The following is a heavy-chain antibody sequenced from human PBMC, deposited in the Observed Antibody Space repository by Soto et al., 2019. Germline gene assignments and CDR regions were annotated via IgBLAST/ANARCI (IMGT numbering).Heavy chain of an antibody. CDR1: GFTFSSYW. Sequence: GGSLRLSCAASGFTFSSYWMSWVRQAPGKGLEWVANIKQDGSEKYYVDSVEGRFTTSRDNAKNSLYLQMNSLRAEDTAVYYCARVIVVVVAANEYYFDYWGQGTLVTVSS. V-gene: IGHV3-7*01. J-gene: IGHJ4*02. CDR3: ARVIVVVVAANEYYFDY. CDR2: IKQDGSEK. D-gene: IGHD2-15*01.